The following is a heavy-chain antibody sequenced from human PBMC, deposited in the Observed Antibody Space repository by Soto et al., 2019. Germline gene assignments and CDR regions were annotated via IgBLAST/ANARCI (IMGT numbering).Heavy chain of an antibody. CDR1: GCSISSSSYY. Sequence: SETLSLTCTVSGCSISSSSYYWGLIRQPPGKGLEWIGSIYYSGSTYYNPSLKSRVTISVDTSKNQFSLKLSSVTAADTAVYYCARQSGTAMVIDYYYGMDVWGQGTTVT. J-gene: IGHJ6*02. D-gene: IGHD5-18*01. V-gene: IGHV4-39*01. CDR3: ARQSGTAMVIDYYYGMDV. CDR2: IYYSGST.